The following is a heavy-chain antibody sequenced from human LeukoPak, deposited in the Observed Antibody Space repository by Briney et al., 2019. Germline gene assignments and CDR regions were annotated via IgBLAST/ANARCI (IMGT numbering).Heavy chain of an antibody. Sequence: GGSLRLSCAASGFTFSSYGMHWVRQAPGKGLEWVAVISYDGSNKYYADSVKGRFTISRDNSKNTLYLQMNSLRAEDTAVYCCAKDYYDSSGYLDYWGQGTLVTVSS. D-gene: IGHD3-22*01. J-gene: IGHJ4*02. CDR1: GFTFSSYG. V-gene: IGHV3-30*18. CDR3: AKDYYDSSGYLDY. CDR2: ISYDGSNK.